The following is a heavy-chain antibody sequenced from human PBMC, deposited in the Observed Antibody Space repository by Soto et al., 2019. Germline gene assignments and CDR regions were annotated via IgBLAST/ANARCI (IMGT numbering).Heavy chain of an antibody. V-gene: IGHV4-38-2*02. CDR3: ARDRGDGYNPRDD. CDR1: GYSISGGYY. J-gene: IGHJ4*02. CDR2: IYHSGST. D-gene: IGHD3-10*01. Sequence: WETLSLTCAASGYSISGGYYRGWIRQPPGKWLEWSGSIYHSGSTYYTPSLKSRVTISVDTSKNQFSLKLSSVTAADTAVYYCARDRGDGYNPRDDWGQGTLVTV.